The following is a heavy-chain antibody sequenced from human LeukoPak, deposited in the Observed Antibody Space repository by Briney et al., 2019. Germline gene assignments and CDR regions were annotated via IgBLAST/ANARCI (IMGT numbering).Heavy chain of an antibody. D-gene: IGHD4-17*01. CDR2: INHSGST. V-gene: IGHV4-34*01. Sequence: PSETLSLTCAVYGGSFSGYYWSWIRQPPGKGLEWIGEINHSGSTNYNPSLKSRVTISVDTSKNQFSLKLSSVTAADTAVYYCARWAVRDYEVSALDYWGQGTLVTVSS. J-gene: IGHJ4*02. CDR1: GGSFSGYY. CDR3: ARWAVRDYEVSALDY.